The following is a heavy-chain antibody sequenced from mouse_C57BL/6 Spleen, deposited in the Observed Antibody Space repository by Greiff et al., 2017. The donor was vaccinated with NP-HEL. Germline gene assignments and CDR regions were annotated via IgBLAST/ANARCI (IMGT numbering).Heavy chain of an antibody. V-gene: IGHV1-82*01. CDR3: ARAGEYDYGFVH. CDR1: GYAFSSSW. J-gene: IGHJ3*01. CDR2: IYPGDGDT. D-gene: IGHD2-2*01. Sequence: QVQLQQSGPELVKPGASVKISCKASGYAFSSSWMNWVKQRPGKGLEWIGRIYPGDGDTNYNGKFKGKATLTADKSSSTAYMQLRSLTSEDSAVYSCARAGEYDYGFVHRGQESLGTVSA.